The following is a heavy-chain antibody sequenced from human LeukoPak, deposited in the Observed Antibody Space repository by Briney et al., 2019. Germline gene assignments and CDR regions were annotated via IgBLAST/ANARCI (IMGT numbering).Heavy chain of an antibody. D-gene: IGHD1-26*01. Sequence: PRGSLRLSCAASGFTFSSYAMSWVRQAPGKGLEWVSAISGSGGSTYYADSVKGRFTISRDNSKNTLYLQVNSLRAEDTAVYYCAKGGKWDVTPFDYWGQGTLVTVSS. CDR2: ISGSGGST. CDR3: AKGGKWDVTPFDY. V-gene: IGHV3-23*01. CDR1: GFTFSSYA. J-gene: IGHJ4*02.